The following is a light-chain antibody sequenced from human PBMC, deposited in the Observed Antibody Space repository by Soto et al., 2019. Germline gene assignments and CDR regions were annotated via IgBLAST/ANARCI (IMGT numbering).Light chain of an antibody. CDR1: QSVSNNY. J-gene: IGKJ1*01. V-gene: IGKV3-20*01. CDR3: QQYGNSGT. CDR2: GAS. Sequence: EIVLTQSPGTLSPSTGERATLSCRASQSVSNNYLAWYQQKPGQAPRLLIYGASNRATGIPDRFSGSGSGTDFTLTSSRLEPEDFAEYYCQQYGNSGTFGQGTKVEIK.